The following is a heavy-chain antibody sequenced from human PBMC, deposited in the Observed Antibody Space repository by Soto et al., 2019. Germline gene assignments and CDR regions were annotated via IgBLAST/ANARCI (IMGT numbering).Heavy chain of an antibody. Sequence: PSETLSLTCSVSGGSISRYYWSWIRQPPGKGLEWIGYAYYSGDTGYNPSLKSRVTMAVDTSKNQLSLNLSSVTAADTAVYYCARHRVRIAAAGTNYFNYWGQVTLVTVAS. CDR2: AYYSGDT. CDR1: GGSISRYY. J-gene: IGHJ4*02. D-gene: IGHD6-13*01. CDR3: ARHRVRIAAAGTNYFNY. V-gene: IGHV4-59*01.